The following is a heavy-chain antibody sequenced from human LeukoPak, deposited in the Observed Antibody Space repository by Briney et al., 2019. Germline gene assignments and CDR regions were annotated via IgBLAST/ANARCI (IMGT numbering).Heavy chain of an antibody. J-gene: IGHJ4*02. Sequence: SETLSLTCAVCGGSFSGYYWSWIRQPPGKGLEWIGEINHSGSTNYNPSLKSRVTISVDTSKNQFSLKLSSVTAADTAVYYCARGVMSDYWGQGTLVTVSS. CDR2: INHSGST. V-gene: IGHV4-34*01. CDR1: GGSFSGYY. CDR3: ARGVMSDY. D-gene: IGHD3-16*01.